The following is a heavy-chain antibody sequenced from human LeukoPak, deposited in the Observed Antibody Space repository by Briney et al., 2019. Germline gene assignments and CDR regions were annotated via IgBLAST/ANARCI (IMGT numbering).Heavy chain of an antibody. CDR2: IYYSGST. D-gene: IGHD3-22*01. CDR1: GGSISRSNSY. V-gene: IGHV4-39*07. CDR3: ASSFTGWGYDSSGYYPFDY. J-gene: IGHJ4*02. Sequence: PSETLSLTCTVSGGSISRSNSYWGWIRQPPGKGLEWIGSIYYSGSTNYNPSLKSRVTISVDTSKNQFSLKLSSVTAADTAVYYCASSFTGWGYDSSGYYPFDYWGQGTLVTVSS.